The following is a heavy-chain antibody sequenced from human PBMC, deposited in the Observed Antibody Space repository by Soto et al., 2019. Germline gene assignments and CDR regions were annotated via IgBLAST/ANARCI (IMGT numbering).Heavy chain of an antibody. V-gene: IGHV2-5*02. CDR3: EHSARVTTMTEYYFDY. CDR1: GFSLSTNGLG. CDR2: IYWDDDK. Sequence: QITLKESGPTLVKPTQTLTLTCTFSGFSLSTNGLGVGWIRQPPGKALEWLALIYWDDDKRYSPSLNSRITSTKENSKNQVVLTMTNMDPVDTDTYYCEHSARVTTMTEYYFDYWGQGTLVTVSS. J-gene: IGHJ4*02. D-gene: IGHD4-17*01.